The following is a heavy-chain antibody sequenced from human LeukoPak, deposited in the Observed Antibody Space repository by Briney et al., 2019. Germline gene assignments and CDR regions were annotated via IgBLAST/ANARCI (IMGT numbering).Heavy chain of an antibody. Sequence: ASVKDSCKASGYTFTSYDINWVRQATGQGLEWMGWMNPNSGNTGYAQKFQGRVTMTRNTSISTAYMELSSLRSEDTAVYYCARGSAPSSSSEGDSWFDPWGQGTLVTVSS. CDR1: GYTFTSYD. D-gene: IGHD6-6*01. J-gene: IGHJ5*02. V-gene: IGHV1-8*01. CDR2: MNPNSGNT. CDR3: ARGSAPSSSSEGDSWFDP.